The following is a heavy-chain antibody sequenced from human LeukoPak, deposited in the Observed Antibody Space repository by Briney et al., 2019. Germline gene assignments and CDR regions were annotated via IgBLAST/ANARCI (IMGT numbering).Heavy chain of an antibody. Sequence: PSETLSLTCTVSGGSISSSSYYWGWIRQPPGKGLEWIGSIYYSGSTYYNPSLKSRVTISVDTSKNQFSLKLSSVTAADTAVYYCARVKPPDNYDSSGYYYSLSAYYYYYYMDVWGKGTTVTVSS. V-gene: IGHV4-39*07. CDR2: IYYSGST. CDR1: GGSISSSSYY. D-gene: IGHD3-22*01. J-gene: IGHJ6*03. CDR3: ARVKPPDNYDSSGYYYSLSAYYYYYYMDV.